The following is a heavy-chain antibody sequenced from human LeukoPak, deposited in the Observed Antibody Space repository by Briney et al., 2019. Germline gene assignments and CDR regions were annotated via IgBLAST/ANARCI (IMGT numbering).Heavy chain of an antibody. D-gene: IGHD6-19*01. CDR2: ISGDGGST. V-gene: IGHV3-43*02. J-gene: IGHJ4*02. Sequence: GGSLRLSCAAPGFMFHDYAVHWVRQAPGKGLEWVSLISGDGGSTFYADSVKGRFTISRDNSKNSLYLQMNSLRSDDTALYYCARESESSGWYDYWGQGTLVTVSS. CDR1: GFMFHDYA. CDR3: ARESESSGWYDY.